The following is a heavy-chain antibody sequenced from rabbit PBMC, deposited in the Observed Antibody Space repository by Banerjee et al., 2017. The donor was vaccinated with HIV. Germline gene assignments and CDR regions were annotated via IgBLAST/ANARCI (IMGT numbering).Heavy chain of an antibody. J-gene: IGHJ3*01. CDR1: GFSFSNKAV. V-gene: IGHV1S45*01. CDR2: INAVTGKA. Sequence: QEQLVEYGGDLVQPEGSLTLTCKASGFSFSNKAVMCWVRQAPGKGLEWIACINAVTGKAVYASWAKGRFTFSKTSSTTVTLQMTSLTAADTATYFCARDCAGGSYFALWGQGTLVTVS. D-gene: IGHD8-1*01. CDR3: ARDCAGGSYFAL.